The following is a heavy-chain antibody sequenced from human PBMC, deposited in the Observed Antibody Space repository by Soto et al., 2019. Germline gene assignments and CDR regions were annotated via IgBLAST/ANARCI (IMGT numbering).Heavy chain of an antibody. CDR1: GFTFSSYS. V-gene: IGHV3-21*01. J-gene: IGHJ4*02. D-gene: IGHD6-13*01. CDR2: ISSSSSYI. CDR3: ARSFGIAAAGVDY. Sequence: GSLRLSCAASGFTFSSYSMNWVRQAPGKGLEWVSSISSSSSYIYYADSVKGRFTISRDKAKNSLYLQMNSLRAEDTAVYYCARSFGIAAAGVDYWGQGTLVTVAX.